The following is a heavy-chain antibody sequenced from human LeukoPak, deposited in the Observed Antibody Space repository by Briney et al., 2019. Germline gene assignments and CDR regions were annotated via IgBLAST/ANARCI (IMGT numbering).Heavy chain of an antibody. V-gene: IGHV3-23*01. J-gene: IGHJ6*02. Sequence: GGSLRLSCAASGFTFDSYGMNWVRQAPGKGLEWVSGISGSGGSTYYADSVKGRFTISRDNSKNTLYLQMNSLRAEDTAVYYCAKGYYGMDVWGQGTTVTVSS. CDR2: ISGSGGST. CDR1: GFTFDSYG. CDR3: AKGYYGMDV.